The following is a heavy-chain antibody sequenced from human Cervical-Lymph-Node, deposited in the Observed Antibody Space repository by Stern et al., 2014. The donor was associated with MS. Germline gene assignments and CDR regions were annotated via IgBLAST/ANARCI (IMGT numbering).Heavy chain of an antibody. CDR1: GYTFTSYD. J-gene: IGHJ5*02. CDR2: MKPNSGNT. V-gene: IGHV1-8*01. Sequence: VQLVQSGAEVEKPGASVNVSCKASGYTFTSYDMNWVRQAQGQGLEWMGCMKPNSGNTGYAQKFQGRVTMTRNTSISTAYMELSSLRSEDTAVYYCARDCKLRRFGSRGWFDPWGQGTLVTVSS. CDR3: ARDCKLRRFGSRGWFDP. D-gene: IGHD3-10*01.